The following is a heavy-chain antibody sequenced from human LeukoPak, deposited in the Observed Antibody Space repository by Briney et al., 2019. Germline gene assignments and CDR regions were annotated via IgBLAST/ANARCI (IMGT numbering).Heavy chain of an antibody. CDR2: INPSGGST. V-gene: IGHV1-46*01. CDR3: ARDKMAGRDGYNFGIFDI. Sequence: ASVKVSCKASGYTFTSYYMHWVRQAPGQGLEWMGIINPSGGSTSYAQKFQGRVTMTRDTSTSRVYMELSSLRSEDTAVYYCARDKMAGRDGYNFGIFDIWGQGTMVTVSS. J-gene: IGHJ3*02. CDR1: GYTFTSYY. D-gene: IGHD5-24*01.